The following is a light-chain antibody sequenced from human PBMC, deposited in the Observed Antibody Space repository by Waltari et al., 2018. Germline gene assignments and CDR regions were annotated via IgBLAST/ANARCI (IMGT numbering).Light chain of an antibody. CDR2: DAS. CDR3: QQRSNWPTPT. CDR1: QSVSSY. J-gene: IGKJ4*01. V-gene: IGKV3-11*01. Sequence: EIVLTQSPATLSLSPGERATLSCRASQSVSSYLAWYQQKPGQAPRLLIYDASNRATGIPARFSGSGSGTDFTLTISSLEPEDFAVYYCQQRSNWPTPTFGGGTKVEIK.